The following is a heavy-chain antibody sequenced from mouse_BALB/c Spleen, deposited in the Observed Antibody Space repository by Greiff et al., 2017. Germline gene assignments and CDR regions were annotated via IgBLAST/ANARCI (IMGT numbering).Heavy chain of an antibody. CDR2: IYPGSGNT. V-gene: IGHV1-84*02. CDR3: ARFLYGNYRVCAMDY. CDR1: GYTFTDYY. J-gene: IGHJ4*01. D-gene: IGHD2-1*01. Sequence: LVESGPELVKPGASVKISCKASGYTFTDYYINWVKQKPGQGLEWIGWIYPGSGNTKYNEKFKGKATLTVDTSSSTAYMQLSSLTSEDTAVYFCARFLYGNYRVCAMDYWGQGTSVTVSS.